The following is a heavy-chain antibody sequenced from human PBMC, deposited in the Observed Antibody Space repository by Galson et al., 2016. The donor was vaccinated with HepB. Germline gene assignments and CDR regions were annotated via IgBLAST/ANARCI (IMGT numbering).Heavy chain of an antibody. CDR1: GYTFTSYA. J-gene: IGHJ3*01. V-gene: IGHV1-18*04. D-gene: IGHD6-6*01. Sequence: QSGAEVKKPGASVKVSCKASGYTFTSYAFGWVRQAPGQGLEWMGWISAYNHNTNYAQKFQGRVTLTTDTSTSTAYMELRSLRSDDTAMYYCARDTRPHGFDFWGQGTMVTVSS. CDR3: ARDTRPHGFDF. CDR2: ISAYNHNT.